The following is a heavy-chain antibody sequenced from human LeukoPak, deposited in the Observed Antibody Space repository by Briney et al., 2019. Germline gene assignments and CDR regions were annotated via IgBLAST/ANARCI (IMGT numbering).Heavy chain of an antibody. V-gene: IGHV4-4*07. CDR2: IYNSGST. D-gene: IGHD3-10*01. CDR3: ARVGSDYYGSGSYFLFDY. J-gene: IGHJ4*02. CDR1: GGSISSYY. Sequence: SETLSLTCTVSGGSISSYYWSWLRQPAGKGQEGIGRIYNSGSTNYNPSLKSRVTMSVDTSKNQFPLKLSSVTAADTAVYYCARVGSDYYGSGSYFLFDYWGQGTLVTVSS.